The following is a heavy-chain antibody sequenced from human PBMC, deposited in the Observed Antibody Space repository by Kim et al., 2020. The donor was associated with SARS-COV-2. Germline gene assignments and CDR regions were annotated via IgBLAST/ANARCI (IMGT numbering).Heavy chain of an antibody. J-gene: IGHJ6*02. CDR2: IYYSGST. Sequence: SETLSLTCTVSGGSINNYYWSWIRQPPGKGLEWIGYIYYSGSTNYNPSLKSRVSISVDTSKNQFSLKLSPVTAADTAVYYCARLSGAVSGYYYFYGMDVWGQGTTVTVSS. CDR1: GGSINNYY. V-gene: IGHV4-59*08. D-gene: IGHD6-19*01. CDR3: ARLSGAVSGYYYFYGMDV.